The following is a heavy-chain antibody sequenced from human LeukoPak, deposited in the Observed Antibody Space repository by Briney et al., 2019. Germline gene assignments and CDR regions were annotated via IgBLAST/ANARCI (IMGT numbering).Heavy chain of an antibody. CDR2: IRSKANSYAT. CDR1: GFTFSGSA. J-gene: IGHJ6*03. V-gene: IGHV3-73*01. D-gene: IGHD4-11*01. Sequence: GGSLRLSCVASGFTFSGSAMHWVRQASGKGLEWVGRIRSKANSYATAYAASVKGRFTISRDDSKNTAYLQMNSLKTEDTAVYYCTGTTVTKPPYYYYYMDVWGKGTTVTVSS. CDR3: TGTTVTKPPYYYYYMDV.